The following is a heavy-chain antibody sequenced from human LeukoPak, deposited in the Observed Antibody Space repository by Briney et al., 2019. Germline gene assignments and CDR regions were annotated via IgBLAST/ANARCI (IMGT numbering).Heavy chain of an antibody. CDR1: GYSFTSYW. V-gene: IGHV5-51*01. D-gene: IGHD3-10*01. Sequence: GESLKISCKGSGYSFTSYWIGWVRQMPGKGLEWMGIIYPGDSDTRYSPSFQGQVTMSADKSISTAYLQWSSLQASDTAIYYCTRHFAGGAIDYWGQGTLVTVSS. J-gene: IGHJ4*02. CDR2: IYPGDSDT. CDR3: TRHFAGGAIDY.